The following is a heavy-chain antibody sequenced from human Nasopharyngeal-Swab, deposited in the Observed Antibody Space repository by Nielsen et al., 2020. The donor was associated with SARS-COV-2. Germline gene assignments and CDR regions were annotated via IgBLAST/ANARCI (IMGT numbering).Heavy chain of an antibody. CDR3: ASFDILTGYGAY. J-gene: IGHJ4*02. Sequence: WILQPPGKGLEWIGYIYYSGSTNYNPSLKSRVTISVDTSKNQFSLKLSSVTAADTAVYYCASFDILTGYGAYWGQGTLVTVSS. D-gene: IGHD3-9*01. CDR2: IYYSGST. V-gene: IGHV4-59*01.